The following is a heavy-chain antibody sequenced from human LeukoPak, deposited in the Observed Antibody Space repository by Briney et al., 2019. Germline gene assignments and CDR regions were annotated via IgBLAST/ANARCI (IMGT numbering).Heavy chain of an antibody. CDR3: AKDEVTSTSQQQLAWYFDY. D-gene: IGHD6-13*01. V-gene: IGHV3-30*02. CDR1: GFTFSSYA. J-gene: IGHJ4*02. CDR2: IRSDGSTK. Sequence: AGGSLRLSCAASGFTFSSYAMSWVRQAPGKGLEWVAFIRSDGSTKFYADSVKGRFTISRDNSKNTLYLQINSLRGEDTAVYYCAKDEVTSTSQQQLAWYFDYWGQGTLVTVSS.